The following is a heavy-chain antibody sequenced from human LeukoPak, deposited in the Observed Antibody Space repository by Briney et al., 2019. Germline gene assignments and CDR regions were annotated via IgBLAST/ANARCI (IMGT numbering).Heavy chain of an antibody. J-gene: IGHJ6*02. CDR1: GFTFSSYS. Sequence: GGSLRLSCAASGFTFSSYSMSWVRQAPGKGLVWVSCVNSDGSSTTYADSVKGRFTLSRDNAKNTLYLQMNSLRAEDTAVYDCARGRYYGMDVWGQGTTVTVSS. V-gene: IGHV3-74*01. CDR2: VNSDGSST. CDR3: ARGRYYGMDV.